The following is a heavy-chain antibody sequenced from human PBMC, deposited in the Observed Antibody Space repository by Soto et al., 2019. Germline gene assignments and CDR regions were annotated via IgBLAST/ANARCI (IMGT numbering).Heavy chain of an antibody. CDR2: ISSSSSYT. CDR3: ARALTDYYDSSGPSDAFDI. J-gene: IGHJ3*02. CDR1: GFTFSDYY. Sequence: PGGSLRLSCAASGFTFSDYYMSWIRQAPGKGLEWVSYISSSSSYTNYADSVKGRFTISRDNAKNSLYLQMNSLRAEDTAVYYCARALTDYYDSSGPSDAFDIWGQGTMVTVSS. D-gene: IGHD3-22*01. V-gene: IGHV3-11*05.